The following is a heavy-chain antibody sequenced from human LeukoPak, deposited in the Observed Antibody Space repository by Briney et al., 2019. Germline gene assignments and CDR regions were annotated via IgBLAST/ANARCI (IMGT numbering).Heavy chain of an antibody. V-gene: IGHV3-74*01. CDR2: VNSDGDST. D-gene: IGHD5-12*01. J-gene: IGHJ4*02. Sequence: PGGALRLSCAASGFTFSTYWMYWVRRAPWKGLVWVSRVNSDGDSTSYADSVKGRFTISRDNTKNTLYLQMNSLRAEDTAVYYCARTSWLHLDYWGQGTLVTVSS. CDR1: GFTFSTYW. CDR3: ARTSWLHLDY.